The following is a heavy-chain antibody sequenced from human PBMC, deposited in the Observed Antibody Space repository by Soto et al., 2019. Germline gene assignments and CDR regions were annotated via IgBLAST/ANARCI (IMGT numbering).Heavy chain of an antibody. CDR2: IFYSGST. CDR3: VPRSGSHKGYFDY. J-gene: IGHJ4*02. D-gene: IGHD3-10*01. V-gene: IGHV4-39*01. Sequence: SEPMSLTCSVCGDSISSSSYYWGWIRQPPGKGLEWIGSIFYSGSTYYNPSLKSRVTIAVDTSKNQFSLKLSSVTAADTAVYYCVPRSGSHKGYFDYWGQGSLVTVPQ. CDR1: GDSISSSSYY.